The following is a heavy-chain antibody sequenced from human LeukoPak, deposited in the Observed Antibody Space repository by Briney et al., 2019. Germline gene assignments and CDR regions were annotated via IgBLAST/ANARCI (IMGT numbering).Heavy chain of an antibody. V-gene: IGHV1-46*03. CDR1: GYTFTSYY. CDR2: INPSGGST. CDR3: ASAAAGTADY. Sequence: ASVKVSCKASGYTFTSYYVHWVRQAPGQGLEWMGIINPSGGSTSYAQKFQGRVTMTRDTSTSTVYMELSSLRSEDTAVYYCASAAAGTADYWGQGTLATVSS. J-gene: IGHJ4*02. D-gene: IGHD6-13*01.